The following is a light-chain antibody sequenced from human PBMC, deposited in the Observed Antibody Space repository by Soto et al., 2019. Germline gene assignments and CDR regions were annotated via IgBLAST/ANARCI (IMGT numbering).Light chain of an antibody. CDR1: SSDVGSYNL. Sequence: QSALTQPASVSGSPGQSITISCTGTSSDVGSYNLVSWYQQHPGKAPKLMIYEGSKRPSGVSGRFSGSKSGNTASLTISGLQAEDEADYYCCSYAGSSTFYVFGTGTKLTVL. J-gene: IGLJ1*01. CDR3: CSYAGSSTFYV. V-gene: IGLV2-23*01. CDR2: EGS.